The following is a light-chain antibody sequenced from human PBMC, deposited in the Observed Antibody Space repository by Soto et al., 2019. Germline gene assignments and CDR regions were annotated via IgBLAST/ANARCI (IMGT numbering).Light chain of an antibody. CDR3: SSYTSISTGV. CDR1: SSDVGGYNY. Sequence: QSALTQPASVSGSPGQSITISCTGTSSDVGGYNYVSWYQHHPGKAPKLMIYEVRNRPSGVSNRFSGSKSGNTASLTISGLQAEDEADYYCSSYTSISTGVFGGGTKLTVL. V-gene: IGLV2-14*01. CDR2: EVR. J-gene: IGLJ3*02.